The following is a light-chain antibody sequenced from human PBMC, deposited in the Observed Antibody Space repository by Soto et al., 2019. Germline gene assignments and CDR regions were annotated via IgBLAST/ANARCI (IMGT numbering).Light chain of an antibody. CDR2: AAS. J-gene: IGKJ1*01. CDR1: QSISSY. CDR3: QHSYSTASP. Sequence: DIQMTQSPSSLSASVGDRVTITCRASQSISSYLNWYQQKPGKATKLLIYAASSLQSGVPSRFSGSGSGTALHLTICLLQPPYFANYHRQHSYSTASPFGPGTKVE. V-gene: IGKV1-39*01.